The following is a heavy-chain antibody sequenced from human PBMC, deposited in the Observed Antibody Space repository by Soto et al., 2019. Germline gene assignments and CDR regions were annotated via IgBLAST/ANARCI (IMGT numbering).Heavy chain of an antibody. CDR1: GFTFSSYW. D-gene: IGHD3-16*02. CDR3: ARGGGPHYVWGSYRWGIDY. J-gene: IGHJ4*02. V-gene: IGHV3-7*04. CDR2: IKQDGSET. Sequence: DVQLVQSGGGLVQPGGSLRLSCAASGFTFSSYWMSWVRQAPGKGLEWVANIKQDGSETYYVDSVKGRFTISRDNVKNSLYLQMNSLRAEDTAVYYCARGGGPHYVWGSYRWGIDYWGQGTLVTVSS.